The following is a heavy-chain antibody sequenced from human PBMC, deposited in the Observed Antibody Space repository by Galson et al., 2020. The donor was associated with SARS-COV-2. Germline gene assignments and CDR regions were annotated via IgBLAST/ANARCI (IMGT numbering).Heavy chain of an antibody. D-gene: IGHD3-16*01. CDR1: GSRFTLHP. CDR3: VRDKLGDKLEVDD. V-gene: IGHV3-30*04. CDR2: SSYDGTQE. Sequence: GESLKISCAASGSRFTLHPMPWVRQAPGKGLEWVAVSSYDGTQELYAESVKGRVTISRDNSKSTLHLQMNGLRVDDTAVYYCVRDKLGDKLEVDDGGQGTLVTVSS. J-gene: IGHJ4*02.